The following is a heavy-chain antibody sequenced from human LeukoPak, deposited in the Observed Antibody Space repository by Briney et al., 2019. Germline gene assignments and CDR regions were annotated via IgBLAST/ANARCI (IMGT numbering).Heavy chain of an antibody. CDR1: GGSISSGDYY. CDR2: INHSGST. D-gene: IGHD6-19*01. Sequence: SETLSLTCTVSGGSISSGDYYWSWIRQPPGKGLEWIGEINHSGSTNYNPSLKSRVTISVDTSKNQFSLKLSSVTAADTAVYYCARGRQWLVRALDYWGQGTLVTVSS. CDR3: ARGRQWLVRALDY. V-gene: IGHV4-39*07. J-gene: IGHJ4*02.